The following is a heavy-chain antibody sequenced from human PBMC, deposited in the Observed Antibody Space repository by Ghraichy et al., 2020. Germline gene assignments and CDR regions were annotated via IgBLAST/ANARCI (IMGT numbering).Heavy chain of an antibody. CDR2: ISWNSGSI. CDR1: GFTFDDYA. J-gene: IGHJ6*02. CDR3: AKDMKEEYSSGIRSYYYYGMDV. V-gene: IGHV3-9*01. D-gene: IGHD6-19*01. Sequence: GGSLRLSCAASGFTFDDYAMHWVRQAPGKGLEWVSGISWNSGSIGYADSVKGRFTISRDNAKNSLYLQMNSLRAEDTALYYCAKDMKEEYSSGIRSYYYYGMDVWGQGTTVTVSS.